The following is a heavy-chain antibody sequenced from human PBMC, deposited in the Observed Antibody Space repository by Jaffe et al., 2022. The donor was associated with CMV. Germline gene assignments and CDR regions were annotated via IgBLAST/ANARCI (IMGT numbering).Heavy chain of an antibody. D-gene: IGHD2-15*01. V-gene: IGHV3-48*02. CDR3: ARDWRPYGVVAAYGDY. CDR1: GFTFSSYS. CDR2: ISSSSSTI. J-gene: IGHJ4*02. Sequence: EVQLVESGGGLVQPGGSLRLSCAASGFTFSSYSMNWVRQAPGKGLEWVSYISSSSSTIYYADSVKGRFTISRDNAKNSLYLQMNSLRDEDTAVYYCARDWRPYGVVAAYGDYWGQGTLVTVSS.